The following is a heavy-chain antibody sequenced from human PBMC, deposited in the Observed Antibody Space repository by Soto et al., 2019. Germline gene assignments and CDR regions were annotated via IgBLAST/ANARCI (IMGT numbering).Heavy chain of an antibody. CDR2: FSYHGTT. Sequence: QVQLQESGPGLVKPSQTLSLTCTVSGGSISSGDYYWSWVRQAPGKGLEWIGFFSYHGTTYYNPSLNSRVTLSEDTSKIQLSLKLNSVTAAGTGVYYCARGIAPVGTDRTWFHPWGQGTLVTVSS. D-gene: IGHD6-13*01. V-gene: IGHV4-30-4*01. CDR1: GGSISSGDYY. J-gene: IGHJ5*02. CDR3: ARGIAPVGTDRTWFHP.